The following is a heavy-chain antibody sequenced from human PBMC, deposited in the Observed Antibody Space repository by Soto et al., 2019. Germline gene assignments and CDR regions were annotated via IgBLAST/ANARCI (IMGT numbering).Heavy chain of an antibody. Sequence: SETLSLTCAVYGGSFSGYYWSWIRQPPGKGLEWIGEINHSGSTNYNPSLKSRVTISVDTSKNQFSLKLSSVTAADTAVYYCARGRGRVTTYYYYYGMDVWGQGPTVTVS. V-gene: IGHV4-34*01. CDR3: ARGRGRVTTYYYYYGMDV. CDR1: GGSFSGYY. J-gene: IGHJ6*02. CDR2: INHSGST. D-gene: IGHD4-4*01.